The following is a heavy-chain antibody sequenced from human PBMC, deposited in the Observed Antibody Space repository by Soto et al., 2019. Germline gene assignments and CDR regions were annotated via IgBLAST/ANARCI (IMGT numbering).Heavy chain of an antibody. Sequence: QVQLQESGPGLVKPSGTLSLTCAVSGGSISSSNWWSWVRQPPGKGLEWIGEIYHSGSTNYNPSRKSRATISVDKSKNQFSLKRSSVTAADTAVYYCAIDLGRDGYCSSTSCFGDYWGQGTLVTVSS. D-gene: IGHD2-2*01. CDR1: GGSISSSNW. V-gene: IGHV4-4*02. J-gene: IGHJ4*02. CDR3: AIDLGRDGYCSSTSCFGDY. CDR2: IYHSGST.